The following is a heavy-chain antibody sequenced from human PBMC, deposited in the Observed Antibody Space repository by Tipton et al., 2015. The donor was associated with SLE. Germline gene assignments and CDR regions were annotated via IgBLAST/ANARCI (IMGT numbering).Heavy chain of an antibody. CDR1: GGSISSHY. Sequence: LRLSCTVSGGSISSHYWSWIRQPPGKGLEWIGHVYYTGTTNYNPSLESRVTMSVDTSKNQFSLKLTSVTAADTAIYFCAGGEYGLFHLWGQGLLVAVSS. CDR3: AGGEYGLFHL. V-gene: IGHV4-59*11. D-gene: IGHD3-16*01. CDR2: VYYTGTT. J-gene: IGHJ5*02.